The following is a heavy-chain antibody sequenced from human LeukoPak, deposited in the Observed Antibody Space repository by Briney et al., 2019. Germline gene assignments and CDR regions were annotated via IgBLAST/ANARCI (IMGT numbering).Heavy chain of an antibody. Sequence: GASVKVSCKASGGTFSSYAISWVRQAPGQGLEWMGGIIPIFGTANYAQKFQGRVTITADESTSTAYMELSSLRSEDTAVYYCARGTPDYGDSPYYYYYMDVWGKGTTVTVSS. CDR2: IIPIFGTA. CDR3: ARGTPDYGDSPYYYYYMDV. J-gene: IGHJ6*03. CDR1: GGTFSSYA. V-gene: IGHV1-69*13. D-gene: IGHD4-17*01.